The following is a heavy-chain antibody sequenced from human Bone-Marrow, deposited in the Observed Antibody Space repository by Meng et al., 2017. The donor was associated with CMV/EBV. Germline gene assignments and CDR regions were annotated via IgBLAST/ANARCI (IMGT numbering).Heavy chain of an antibody. Sequence: SETLSLTCTVSGGSISSSSYYWGWIRQPPGKGLEWIGSIYYSGSTYYNPSLKSRVTISVDTSKNQFFLKLSSVTAADTAVYYCAREESGWSSWGQGTLVTVSS. CDR2: IYYSGST. CDR1: GGSISSSSYY. CDR3: AREESGWSS. D-gene: IGHD6-19*01. J-gene: IGHJ5*02. V-gene: IGHV4-39*07.